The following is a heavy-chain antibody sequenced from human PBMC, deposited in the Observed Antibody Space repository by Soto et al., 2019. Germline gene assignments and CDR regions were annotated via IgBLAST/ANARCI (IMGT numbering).Heavy chain of an antibody. CDR2: ISNSGDST. J-gene: IGHJ6*02. V-gene: IGHV3-23*01. D-gene: IGHD2-8*01. Sequence: GGSLRLSCAASGSIFSTYAMNWVRQAPGKGLERVSAISNSGDSTYYTESVRGRFTISRDNSINTLYLQMSSVRTEDTAVYYCAHPRGYGFFYGVDVWGHVTTVTVSS. CDR3: AHPRGYGFFYGVDV. CDR1: GSIFSTYA.